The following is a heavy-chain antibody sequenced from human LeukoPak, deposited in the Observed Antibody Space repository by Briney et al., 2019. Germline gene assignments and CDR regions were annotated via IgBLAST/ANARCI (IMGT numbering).Heavy chain of an antibody. V-gene: IGHV3-21*01. J-gene: IGHJ4*02. CDR1: GFTFDDYA. D-gene: IGHD3-16*01. Sequence: PGGSLRLSCAASGFTFDDYAMHWVRQAPGKGLEWVSSISSSSSYIYYADSVKGRFTISRDNAKNSLYLQMNSLRAEDTAVYYCARILEGDDYWGQGTLVTVSS. CDR3: ARILEGDDY. CDR2: ISSSSSYI.